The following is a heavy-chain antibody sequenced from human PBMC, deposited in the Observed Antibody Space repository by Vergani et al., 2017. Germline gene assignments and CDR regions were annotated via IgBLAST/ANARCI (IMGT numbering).Heavy chain of an antibody. J-gene: IGHJ5*02. Sequence: EVQLVESGGGLVQPGGSLRLSCAASGFTFSSYWMHWVRQAPGKGLVWVSRINSDGSSTSYADSVKGRFTISRDNAKNTLYLQMNSLRAEDTAVYYCASPMVLLWFGGGVGPLSWGQGTLVTVSS. CDR1: GFTFSSYW. D-gene: IGHD3-10*01. CDR3: ASPMVLLWFGGGVGPLS. CDR2: INSDGSST. V-gene: IGHV3-74*01.